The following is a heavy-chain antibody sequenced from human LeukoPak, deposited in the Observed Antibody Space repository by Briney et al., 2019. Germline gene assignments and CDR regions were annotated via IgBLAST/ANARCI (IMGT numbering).Heavy chain of an antibody. CDR3: ARGDGSGSYYPYYDF. Sequence: WETLSRTCGVYGGSFRGYYCTWIRQPPGKGLEWIGEINHGGSTNYNPSLKSRVTISVDTSKNQFSLKLRSVSAADTAVYYCARGDGSGSYYPYYDFWGQGTLVTVSS. J-gene: IGHJ4*02. CDR1: GGSFRGYY. D-gene: IGHD3-10*01. CDR2: INHGGST. V-gene: IGHV4-34*01.